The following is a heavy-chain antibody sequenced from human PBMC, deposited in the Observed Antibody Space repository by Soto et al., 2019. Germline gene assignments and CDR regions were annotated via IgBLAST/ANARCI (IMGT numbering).Heavy chain of an antibody. D-gene: IGHD5-18*01. V-gene: IGHV1-2*02. Sequence: ASVKVSCKASGYTFTVYYMHWVRQAPGQGLEWMGWINPNSGGTNYAQKFQGRVTMARDTSISTAYMELSRLRSDDTAVYYCARKIVDTAMIRDYWGQGTLVTVS. CDR1: GYTFTVYY. J-gene: IGHJ4*02. CDR2: INPNSGGT. CDR3: ARKIVDTAMIRDY.